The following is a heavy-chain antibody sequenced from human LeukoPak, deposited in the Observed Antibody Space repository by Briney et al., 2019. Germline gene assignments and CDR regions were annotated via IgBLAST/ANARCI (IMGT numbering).Heavy chain of an antibody. V-gene: IGHV3-23*01. CDR2: ISGSGGST. J-gene: IGHJ4*02. CDR1: GFTFGSYA. Sequence: GGSLRLSCAASGFTFGSYAMSWVRQAPGKGLEWVSAISGSGGSTYYADSVKGRFTISRDNSKNTLYLQMNSLRAEDTAVYYCVRGTTVTTPYRFDYWGQGTLVTVSS. D-gene: IGHD4-17*01. CDR3: VRGTTVTTPYRFDY.